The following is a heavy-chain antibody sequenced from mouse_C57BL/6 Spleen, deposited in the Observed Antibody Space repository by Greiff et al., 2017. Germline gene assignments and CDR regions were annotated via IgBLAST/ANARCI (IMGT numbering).Heavy chain of an antibody. J-gene: IGHJ2*01. CDR3: ARCECDYVGLFYF. CDR2: INPNNGGT. Sequence: VQLQQSGPELVKPGASVKIPCKASGYTFTDYNMDWVKQSHGKSLEWIGDINPNNGGTIYNQKFKGKATLTVDKSSSTAYMELRSLTSEYTAVYYCARCECDYVGLFYFWGQGTTLTVSS. CDR1: GYTFTDYN. D-gene: IGHD2-13*01. V-gene: IGHV1-18*01.